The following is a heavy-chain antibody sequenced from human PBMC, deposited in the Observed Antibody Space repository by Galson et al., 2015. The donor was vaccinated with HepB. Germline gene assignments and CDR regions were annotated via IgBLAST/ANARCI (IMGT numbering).Heavy chain of an antibody. Sequence: SLRLSCAASGFTVSTYGMNWVRQAPGKGLEWISYISSSGNTRYYADSVKGRFTISRDNAENSLYLQMNSLRAEDTALYFCARGSAGVRGVTMKGGCFDYYYGMNVWGQGTTVTVSS. CDR3: ARGSAGVRGVTMKGGCFDYYYGMNV. J-gene: IGHJ6*02. V-gene: IGHV3-48*03. D-gene: IGHD3-10*01. CDR2: ISSSGNTR. CDR1: GFTVSTYG.